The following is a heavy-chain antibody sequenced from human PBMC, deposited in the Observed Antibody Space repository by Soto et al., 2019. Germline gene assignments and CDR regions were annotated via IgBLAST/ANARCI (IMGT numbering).Heavy chain of an antibody. CDR3: ARDSYYDILTGYSRNALDI. V-gene: IGHV1-2*02. Sequence: ASVKVSCKASGYTFNGHYIHWVRQAPGQRLEWMGWINPNSGGTNYAQKFQGRVTLTRDTSISTVYMELSSLRSDDTALYYCARDSYYDILTGYSRNALDIWGQGTMVTVSS. D-gene: IGHD3-9*01. CDR2: INPNSGGT. CDR1: GYTFNGHY. J-gene: IGHJ3*02.